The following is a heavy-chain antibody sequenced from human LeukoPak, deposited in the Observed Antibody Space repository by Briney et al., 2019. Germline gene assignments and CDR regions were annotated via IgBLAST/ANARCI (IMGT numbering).Heavy chain of an antibody. J-gene: IGHJ5*02. CDR2: ISGSGGST. Sequence: AGGSLRLSCAASGFTFTSYAMSWVRQAPGKGLEWVSAISGSGGSTYYADSVKGRFTISRDNSKNTLYLQMISLRAEDTAVYYCAKPRPSYSSSWYDHWGQGTLVTVSS. D-gene: IGHD6-13*01. CDR1: GFTFTSYA. V-gene: IGHV3-23*01. CDR3: AKPRPSYSSSWYDH.